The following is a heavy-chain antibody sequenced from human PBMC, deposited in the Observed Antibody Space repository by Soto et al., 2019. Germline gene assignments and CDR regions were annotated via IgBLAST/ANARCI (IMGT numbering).Heavy chain of an antibody. J-gene: IGHJ4*02. V-gene: IGHV3-53*02. D-gene: IGHD3-10*01. Sequence: QLVDTGGGLIQHGTSLTLSCAASGFSVSRNYMTWVRQAPGKGLEWVSFVYSGGATFYADSVKGRFILSRDDSQNTMYLKMNNLRAEDTVVYYCARVPGRLWGRGTLVTVAS. CDR1: GFSVSRNY. CDR2: VYSGGAT. CDR3: ARVPGRL.